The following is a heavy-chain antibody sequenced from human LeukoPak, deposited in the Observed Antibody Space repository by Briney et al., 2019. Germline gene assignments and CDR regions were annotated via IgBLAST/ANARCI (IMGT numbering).Heavy chain of an antibody. D-gene: IGHD6-13*01. CDR1: GGTFSSYA. CDR3: ARVPSSSWYEIDY. V-gene: IGHV1-69*13. Sequence: SVKASCKASGGTFSSYAISWVRQAPGQGLEWMGGIIPIFGTANYAQKFQGRVTITADESTSTAYMELSSLRSEDTAVYYCARVPSSSWYEIDYWGQGTLVTVSS. J-gene: IGHJ4*02. CDR2: IIPIFGTA.